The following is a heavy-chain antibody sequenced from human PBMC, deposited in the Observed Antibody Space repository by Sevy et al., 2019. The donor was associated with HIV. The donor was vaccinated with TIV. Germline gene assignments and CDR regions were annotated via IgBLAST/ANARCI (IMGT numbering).Heavy chain of an antibody. CDR3: ARGIYCSSTSCPPRFDP. Sequence: GGSLRLSCAASGFTFNTHAMNWVRQAPGKGLEWVAVISYDGSNKYYADSVKGRFTISRDNSKNTLYLQMNSLRAEDTAVYYCARGIYCSSTSCPPRFDPWGQGTLVTVSS. CDR1: GFTFNTHA. CDR2: ISYDGSNK. D-gene: IGHD2-2*01. J-gene: IGHJ5*02. V-gene: IGHV3-30*04.